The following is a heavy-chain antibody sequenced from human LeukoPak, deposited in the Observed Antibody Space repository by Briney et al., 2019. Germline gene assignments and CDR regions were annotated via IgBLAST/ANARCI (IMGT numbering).Heavy chain of an antibody. J-gene: IGHJ4*02. D-gene: IGHD3-22*01. Sequence: GGSLRLSCTASGFTFGEYIMSWVRQAPGNGLEWVGFIRGKPYGGTTEYAASVKGRFTISRDDSKSIAYLQMNSLRTDDTAVYYCSRGYYDSSGLFDYWGQGTLVTVSS. V-gene: IGHV3-49*04. CDR2: IRGKPYGGTT. CDR1: GFTFGEYI. CDR3: SRGYYDSSGLFDY.